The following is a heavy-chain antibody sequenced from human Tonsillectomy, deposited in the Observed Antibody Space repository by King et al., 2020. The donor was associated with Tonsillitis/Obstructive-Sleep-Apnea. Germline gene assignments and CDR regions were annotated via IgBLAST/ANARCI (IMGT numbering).Heavy chain of an antibody. CDR2: IWYDGSNK. V-gene: IGHV3-33*01. D-gene: IGHD5-24*01. Sequence: VQLVESGGGVVQPGRSLRLSCAASGFTFSSYGMHWVRQAPGKGLEWVTLIWYDGSNKYYADSVKGRFTISRDNSKNTLYLQMNSLRAEDTAVYYCAREIKDGYNFRVADYWGQGTLVTVSS. CDR3: AREIKDGYNFRVADY. J-gene: IGHJ4*02. CDR1: GFTFSSYG.